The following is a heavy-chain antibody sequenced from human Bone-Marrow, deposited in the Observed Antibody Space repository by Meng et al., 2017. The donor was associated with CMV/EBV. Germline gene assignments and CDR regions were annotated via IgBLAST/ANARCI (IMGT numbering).Heavy chain of an antibody. CDR1: GYTFTGYY. CDR2: INPNSGGT. J-gene: IGHJ4*02. Sequence: QVQLVQSGSEVKKPGASVKVSCKASGYTFTGYYMHWVRQAPGQGLEWIGWINPNSGGTNYAQKFQGRVTMTRDTSISTAYMELSRLRSDDTAVYYCARAHCSSTSCLIDYWGQGTLVTVSS. V-gene: IGHV1-2*02. D-gene: IGHD2-2*01. CDR3: ARAHCSSTSCLIDY.